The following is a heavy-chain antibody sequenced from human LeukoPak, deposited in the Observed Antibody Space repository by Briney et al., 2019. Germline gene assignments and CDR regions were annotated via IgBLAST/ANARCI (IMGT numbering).Heavy chain of an antibody. CDR2: INHSGST. CDR1: GGSFNSYF. J-gene: IGHJ4*02. V-gene: IGHV4-34*01. D-gene: IGHD3-16*01. CDR3: AAGEGRQRSISRWRYFDY. Sequence: SETLSLTSAGYGGSFNSYFCTWIRQSPGKGLEWIGEINHSGSTTYNPSLKSRITISVDRSKSQFSLTMNSLTAADTSHYFCAAGEGRQRSISRWRYFDYWSQGTLVTASS.